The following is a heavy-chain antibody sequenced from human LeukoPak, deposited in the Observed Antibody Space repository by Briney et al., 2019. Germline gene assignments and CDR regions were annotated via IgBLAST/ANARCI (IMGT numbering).Heavy chain of an antibody. CDR3: ARVFQLVPKI. CDR2: ISSGSSYI. D-gene: IGHD6-13*01. V-gene: IGHV3-21*01. J-gene: IGHJ3*02. CDR1: GFTFSSYS. Sequence: NTGGSLRLSCAASGFTFSSYSMNWVRQAPGKGLEWVSSISSGSSYIYYADSVKGRFTISRDNAKNSLYLQMNSLRAEDTAVYYCARVFQLVPKIWGQGTMVTVSS.